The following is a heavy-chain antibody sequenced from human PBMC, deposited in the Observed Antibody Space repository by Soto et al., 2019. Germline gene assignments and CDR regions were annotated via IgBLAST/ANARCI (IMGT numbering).Heavy chain of an antibody. CDR3: ARWSGYADA. D-gene: IGHD4-17*01. Sequence: PGGSLRLSCAASGFSFSTYSMAWVRQAAGKGPQWVSGLSGGGGNTFYIDSVRGRFTISVDNSKNTVYLQMDSLRADDTAVYYCARWSGYADAWGQGTLVTVSS. CDR2: LSGGGGNT. CDR1: GFSFSTYS. V-gene: IGHV3-23*01. J-gene: IGHJ4*02.